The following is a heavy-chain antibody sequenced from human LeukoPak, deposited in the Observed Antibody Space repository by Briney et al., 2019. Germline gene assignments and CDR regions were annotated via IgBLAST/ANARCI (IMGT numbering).Heavy chain of an antibody. CDR2: INTNTGNP. V-gene: IGHV7-4-1*02. CDR1: GYTFTSYA. Sequence: APVKVSCKASGYTFTSYAMNWVRQAPGQGLEWMGWINTNTGNPTYAQGFTGRFVFSLDTSVSTAYLQISSLKAEDTAVYCCARDSQLLAAAVDYWGQGTLVTVSS. CDR3: ARDSQLLAAAVDY. D-gene: IGHD6-13*01. J-gene: IGHJ4*02.